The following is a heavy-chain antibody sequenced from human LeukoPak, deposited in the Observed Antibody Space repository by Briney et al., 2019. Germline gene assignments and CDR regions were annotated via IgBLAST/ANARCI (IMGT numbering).Heavy chain of an antibody. CDR3: ARGSRIAVAGIDY. J-gene: IGHJ4*02. CDR2: INPSGGST. D-gene: IGHD6-19*01. V-gene: IGHV1-46*01. CDR1: GGTFSSYA. Sequence: ASVKVSCKASGGTFSSYAISWVRQAPGQGLEWMGIINPSGGSTNYAQKFQGRVTMTRDTSTSTVYMELSSLRSEDTAVYYCARGSRIAVAGIDYWGQGTLVTVSS.